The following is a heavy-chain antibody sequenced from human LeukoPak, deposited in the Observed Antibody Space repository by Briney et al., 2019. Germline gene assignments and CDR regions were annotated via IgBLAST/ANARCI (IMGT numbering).Heavy chain of an antibody. CDR2: IIPILGIA. J-gene: IGHJ4*02. Sequence: SVKVSCKASGGTFSSYAISWVRQAPGQGLEWMGRIIPILGIANYAQKFQGRVTITADKSTSTAYMELSSLRSEDTAVYYCAREVGGYYDSSGYYSIPPYYFDYWGQGTLVTVSS. V-gene: IGHV1-69*04. CDR1: GGTFSSYA. D-gene: IGHD3-22*01. CDR3: AREVGGYYDSSGYYSIPPYYFDY.